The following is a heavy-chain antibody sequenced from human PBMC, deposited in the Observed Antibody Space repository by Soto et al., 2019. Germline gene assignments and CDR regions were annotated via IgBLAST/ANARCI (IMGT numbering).Heavy chain of an antibody. CDR1: GFTFSSYG. V-gene: IGHV3-33*01. Sequence: QVQLVESGGGVVQPGRSLRLSCAASGFTFSSYGMHWVRQAPGKGLEWGAVIWYDGRNKYYADSVKGRFTISRDNSKNTLYLQMNSLRAEDTAVYYCARDLRYSSSWYLGAEYIQHWGQGTLVTVSS. CDR3: ARDLRYSSSWYLGAEYIQH. CDR2: IWYDGRNK. J-gene: IGHJ1*01. D-gene: IGHD6-13*01.